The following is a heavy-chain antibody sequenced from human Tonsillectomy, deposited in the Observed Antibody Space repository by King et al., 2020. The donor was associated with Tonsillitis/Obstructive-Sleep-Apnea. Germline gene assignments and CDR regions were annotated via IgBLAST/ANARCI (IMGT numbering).Heavy chain of an antibody. D-gene: IGHD3-3*01. CDR2: IYSGGST. Sequence: VQLVESGGGLIQPGGSLRLSCAASGFTVSSNYMSWVRQAPGKGLEWVSVIYSGGSTYYADSVKGRFTISRDNSTNTLFLQMNSLRAEDTAVYYCARYYDFWSGYYYLDYWGQGTLVTVSS. J-gene: IGHJ4*02. V-gene: IGHV3-53*01. CDR1: GFTVSSNY. CDR3: ARYYDFWSGYYYLDY.